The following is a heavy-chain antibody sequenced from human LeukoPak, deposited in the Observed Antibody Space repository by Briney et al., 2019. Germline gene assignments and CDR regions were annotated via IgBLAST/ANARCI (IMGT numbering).Heavy chain of an antibody. V-gene: IGHV1-46*01. CDR2: INPIGGRT. CDR1: GYTFTSFY. CDR3: ARAVGRHFDY. J-gene: IGHJ4*02. Sequence: ASVKVSFKASGYTFTSFYMHRVRQAPGQGLEWMGMINPIGGRTSYAQRSQGRVTITRDTSASTLYMELSSLRSEDTAVYYCARAVGRHFDYWGQGTLVTVSS. D-gene: IGHD1-26*01.